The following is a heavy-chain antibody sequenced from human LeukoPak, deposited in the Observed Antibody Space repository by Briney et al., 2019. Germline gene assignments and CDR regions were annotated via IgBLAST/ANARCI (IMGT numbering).Heavy chain of an antibody. CDR1: GSPFSTYG. J-gene: IGHJ3*02. V-gene: IGHV3-30*03. CDR3: ARNILFAFDI. Sequence: GGSLRLSCAASGSPFSTYGMHWVRQVPGKGLEWVAVISYERRNTYYADPMKGRSTISRDNSKNTLYLQVNSLRAEDTAMYYCARNILFAFDIWGQGTMVTVSS. CDR2: ISYERRNT.